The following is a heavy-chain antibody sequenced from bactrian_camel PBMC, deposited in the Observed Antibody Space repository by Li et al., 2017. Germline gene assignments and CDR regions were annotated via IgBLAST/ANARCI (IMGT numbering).Heavy chain of an antibody. Sequence: QVQLVESGGGSVQAGGSLRLACAISDYYSTGCIGWFRQTPGKEREGVAALDSDGTTSYADSVKGRFTISKDSVKKTLTLQMNSLKPEDTAMYYCAAECTISSAGHWSNYGYWGQGTQVTVS. V-gene: IGHV3S53*01. CDR1: DYYSTGC. CDR2: LDSDGTT. J-gene: IGHJ6*01. CDR3: AAECTISSAGHWSNYGY. D-gene: IGHD6*01.